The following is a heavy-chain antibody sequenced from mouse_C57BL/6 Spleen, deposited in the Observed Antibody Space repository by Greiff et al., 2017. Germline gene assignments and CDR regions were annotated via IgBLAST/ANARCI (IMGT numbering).Heavy chain of an antibody. D-gene: IGHD1-1*01. CDR3: VRQSYPYWYFDV. V-gene: IGHV10-1*01. J-gene: IGHJ1*03. Sequence: EVKLVASGGGLVQPKGSLKLSCAASGFSFNTYAMNWVRQAPGKGLEWVARIRSKSNNYATYYADSVKDRFTISRDDSESMLYLQMNNLKTEDTAMYYCVRQSYPYWYFDVWGTGTTVTVSS. CDR2: IRSKSNNYAT. CDR1: GFSFNTYA.